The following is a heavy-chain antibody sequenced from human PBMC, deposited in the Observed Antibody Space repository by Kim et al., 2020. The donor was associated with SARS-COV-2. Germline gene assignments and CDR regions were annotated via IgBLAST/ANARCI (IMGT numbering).Heavy chain of an antibody. J-gene: IGHJ4*02. D-gene: IGHD3-9*01. CDR3: AREMSWLRYGGRYFDWLIDY. CDR2: INPSGGST. Sequence: ASVKVSCKASGYTFTSYYMHWVRQAPGQGLEWMGIINPSGGSTSYAQKFQGRVTMTRDTSTSTVYMELSSLRSEDTAVYYCAREMSWLRYGGRYFDWLIDYWGQGTLVTVSS. V-gene: IGHV1-46*01. CDR1: GYTFTSYY.